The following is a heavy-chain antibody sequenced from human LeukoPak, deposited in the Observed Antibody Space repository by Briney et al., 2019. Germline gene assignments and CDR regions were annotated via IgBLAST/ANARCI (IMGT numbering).Heavy chain of an antibody. CDR1: GYTFTSYG. CDR2: ISAYNGNT. D-gene: IGHD3-10*01. Sequence: ASVKVSCKASGYTFTSYGISWVRQAPGQGLERMGWISAYNGNTNYAQKLQGRVTMTTDTSTSTAYMELRSLRSDDTAVYYCARENRITMVRGVIGYYYYYGMDVWGQGTTVTVSS. V-gene: IGHV1-18*01. CDR3: ARENRITMVRGVIGYYYYYGMDV. J-gene: IGHJ6*02.